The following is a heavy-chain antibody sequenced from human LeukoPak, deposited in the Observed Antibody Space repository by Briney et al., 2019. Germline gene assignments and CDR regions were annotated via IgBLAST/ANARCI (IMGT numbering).Heavy chain of an antibody. J-gene: IGHJ4*02. Sequence: PSETLSLTCAVSGGSISSGGYSWSWIRQPPGKGLEWLGYISYSGSTNYNPSLKSRVTISVDTSKNQFSLKLSSVTAADTAVYYCARAPHSYGTPYYFDYWGQGTLVTVSS. V-gene: IGHV4-61*08. CDR3: ARAPHSYGTPYYFDY. D-gene: IGHD5-18*01. CDR1: GGSISSGGYS. CDR2: ISYSGST.